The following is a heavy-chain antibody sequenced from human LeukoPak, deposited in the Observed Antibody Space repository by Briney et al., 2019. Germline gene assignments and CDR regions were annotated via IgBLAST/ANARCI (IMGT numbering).Heavy chain of an antibody. Sequence: GGSLRLSCAASGFTVSSNYMSWVRQAPGKGLEWASVIYSGGSTYYADSVKGRFTISRHNSKNTLYLQMNSLRAEDTAVYYCARGPKSGYSSGLPQLDVWGQGTTVTVSS. D-gene: IGHD6-19*01. CDR3: ARGPKSGYSSGLPQLDV. J-gene: IGHJ6*02. CDR1: GFTVSSNY. CDR2: IYSGGST. V-gene: IGHV3-53*04.